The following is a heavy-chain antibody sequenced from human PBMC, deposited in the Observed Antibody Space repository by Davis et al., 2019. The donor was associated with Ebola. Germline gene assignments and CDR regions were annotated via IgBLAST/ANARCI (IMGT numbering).Heavy chain of an antibody. D-gene: IGHD1-7*01. CDR3: ARQVWNFDNWFDP. V-gene: IGHV3-21*04. J-gene: IGHJ5*02. CDR2: ISSSSSYI. Sequence: GESLKISCAASGFTFSSYSMNWVRQAPGKGLEWVSSISSSSSYIYYADSVKGRFTISRDNAKNSLYLQMNSLRAEDTAVYYCARQVWNFDNWFDPWGKGTLVTVSS. CDR1: GFTFSSYS.